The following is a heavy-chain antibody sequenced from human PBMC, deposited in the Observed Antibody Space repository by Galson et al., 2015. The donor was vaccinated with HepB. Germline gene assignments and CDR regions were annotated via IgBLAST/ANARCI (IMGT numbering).Heavy chain of an antibody. D-gene: IGHD5-12*01. CDR1: GLTLNKHV. V-gene: IGHV3-30*03. Sequence: SLRLSCAASGLTLNKHVIHWVRQAPGKGLEWVAVLAPDEDIGIKYGESVQGRFVISRDSSKNTVDLQLNSLKVEDTAVYFCAREGHTSGLCGDFEHWGQGTLVTVSS. CDR3: AREGHTSGLCGDFEH. CDR2: LAPDEDIG. J-gene: IGHJ4*02.